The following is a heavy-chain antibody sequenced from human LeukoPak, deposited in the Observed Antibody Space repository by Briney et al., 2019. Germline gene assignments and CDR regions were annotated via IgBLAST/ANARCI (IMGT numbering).Heavy chain of an antibody. CDR3: ARDRRADYGRNDDAFDI. V-gene: IGHV3-33*01. Sequence: PGGSLRLSCAASGFTFSSYGMHWVRQAPGKGLEWVAVIWYDGSNKYYADSVKGRFTISRDNSKNTLYLQMNSLRAEDTAVYYCARDRRADYGRNDDAFDIWGQGTMVTV. CDR2: IWYDGSNK. J-gene: IGHJ3*02. CDR1: GFTFSSYG. D-gene: IGHD4-23*01.